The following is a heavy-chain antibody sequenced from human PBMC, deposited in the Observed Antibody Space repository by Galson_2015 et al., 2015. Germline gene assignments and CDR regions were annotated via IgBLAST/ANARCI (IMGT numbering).Heavy chain of an antibody. CDR3: ARRGKKVETTYYYFHY. D-gene: IGHD4-23*01. CDR1: GFTFSSYT. J-gene: IGHJ4*02. Sequence: SLRLSCAASGFTFSSYTMGWVRQAPGKGLEWVSTITSSGGSTFYVDSVKGRFTVSRDNSRNTLYLQMNSLRAEDTAIYYCARRGKKVETTYYYFHYWGQGTLVTVSS. V-gene: IGHV3-23*01. CDR2: ITSSGGST.